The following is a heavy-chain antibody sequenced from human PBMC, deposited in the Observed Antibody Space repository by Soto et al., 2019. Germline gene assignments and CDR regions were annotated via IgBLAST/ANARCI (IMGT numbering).Heavy chain of an antibody. J-gene: IGHJ6*03. CDR2: INTNTGNP. Sequence: ASVKVSCKASGYTFTSYAMNWVRQAPGQGLEWMGWINTNTGNPTYAQGFTGRFVFSLDTSVSTAYLQICSLKAEDTAVYYCARARVYYDFWSGYYLNYYYYMDVWGKGTTVTVSS. D-gene: IGHD3-3*01. V-gene: IGHV7-4-1*01. CDR1: GYTFTSYA. CDR3: ARARVYYDFWSGYYLNYYYYMDV.